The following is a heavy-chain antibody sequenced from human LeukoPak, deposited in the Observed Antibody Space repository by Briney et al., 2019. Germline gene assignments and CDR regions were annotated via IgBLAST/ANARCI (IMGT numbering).Heavy chain of an antibody. CDR2: IGTAGDT. CDR1: GFTFSSYD. V-gene: IGHV3-13*01. Sequence: GGSLRLCCAASGFTFSSYDMHWVRQATGKGLEWVSAIGTAGDTYYPGSVKGRFTISRENAKNSLYLQMNSLRAGDTAVYYCARAEGGSSGRSRGAFDIWGQGTMVTVSS. D-gene: IGHD6-19*01. J-gene: IGHJ3*02. CDR3: ARAEGGSSGRSRGAFDI.